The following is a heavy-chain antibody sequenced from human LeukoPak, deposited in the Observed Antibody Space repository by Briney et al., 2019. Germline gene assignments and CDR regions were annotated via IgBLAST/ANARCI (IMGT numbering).Heavy chain of an antibody. D-gene: IGHD3-22*01. Sequence: GGSLRLSCAASGFTFSSYEMNWVRQAPGKGLEWVSYISSSGSTIYYADSVKGRFTISRDNAKNSLYLQMNSLRAEDTALYYCARGYYYDSSGYYEDYWGQGTLVTVSS. CDR2: ISSSGSTI. J-gene: IGHJ4*02. CDR1: GFTFSSYE. CDR3: ARGYYYDSSGYYEDY. V-gene: IGHV3-48*03.